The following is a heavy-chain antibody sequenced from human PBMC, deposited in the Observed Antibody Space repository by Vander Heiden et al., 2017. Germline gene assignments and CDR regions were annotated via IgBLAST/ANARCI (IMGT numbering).Heavy chain of an antibody. CDR2: IRSKAFPGTT. CDR3: SRDDITGGSGVRY. CDR1: GFPFGDYA. V-gene: IGHV3-49*03. D-gene: IGHD1-20*01. J-gene: IGHJ4*02. Sequence: EVQPVESRGCLVQPGRSLRLYCSASGFPFGDYAMSWFRQAQGKGLGWVGFIRSKAFPGTTEYAASVKGRFTISRDNSKSIAYLQMNSLRTEDTAVYYCSRDDITGGSGVRYWGQGTLVTVSS.